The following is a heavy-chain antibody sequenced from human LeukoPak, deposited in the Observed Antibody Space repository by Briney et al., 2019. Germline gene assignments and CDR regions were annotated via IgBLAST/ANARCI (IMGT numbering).Heavy chain of an antibody. CDR1: GYTLTELS. Sequence: ASVKVSCKVSGYTLTELSMHWVRQAPGKGLEWMGGFDPEDGETIYAQKFQGRVTMTEDTSTDTAYMELSSLRSEDTAVYYCARAYYYYYYMDVWGKGTTVTVSS. CDR2: FDPEDGET. CDR3: ARAYYYYYYMDV. J-gene: IGHJ6*03. V-gene: IGHV1-24*01.